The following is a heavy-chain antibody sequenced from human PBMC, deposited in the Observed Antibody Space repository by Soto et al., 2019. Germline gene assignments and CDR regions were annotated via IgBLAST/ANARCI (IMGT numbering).Heavy chain of an antibody. Sequence: ESVGGLVQPGGSVRLSCAASGLTFGNYAMSWVRQAPGKGLEWVSAISGDSGRTYYADSVKGRFTISRDNSKNTLYLQMNTLRDEDTAVYYCAVTPNCGRDCSAASYWYFDIWGRGTLVTVSS. V-gene: IGHV3-23*01. J-gene: IGHJ2*01. D-gene: IGHD2-21*02. CDR2: ISGDSGRT. CDR1: GLTFGNYA. CDR3: AVTPNCGRDCSAASYWYFDI.